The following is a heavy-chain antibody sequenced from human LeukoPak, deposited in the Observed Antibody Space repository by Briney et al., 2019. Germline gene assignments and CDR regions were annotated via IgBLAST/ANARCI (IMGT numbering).Heavy chain of an antibody. CDR1: GGSISSSSYY. J-gene: IGHJ4*02. V-gene: IGHV4-39*01. D-gene: IGHD6-6*01. CDR3: ARKSALIAASPYLDY. Sequence: SETLSLTCTVFGGSISSSSYYWGWIRQPPGKGLEWIGSIYYSGSTYYNPSLKSRVTISVDTSKNQFSLKLSSVTAADTAVYYCARKSALIAASPYLDYWGQGTLVTVSS. CDR2: IYYSGST.